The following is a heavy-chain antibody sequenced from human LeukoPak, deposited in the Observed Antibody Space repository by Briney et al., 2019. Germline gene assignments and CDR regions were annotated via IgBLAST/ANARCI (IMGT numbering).Heavy chain of an antibody. CDR1: GGSFSGYY. Sequence: PSETLSLTCAVYGGSFSGYYWSWIRQPPGKGLEWIGEINHSGSTNYNPSLKSRVAISVDTSKNQFSLKLSSVTAADTAVYYCARGRYYYDSSGYTRGYFDYWGQGTLVTVSS. CDR2: INHSGST. V-gene: IGHV4-34*01. CDR3: ARGRYYYDSSGYTRGYFDY. J-gene: IGHJ4*02. D-gene: IGHD3-22*01.